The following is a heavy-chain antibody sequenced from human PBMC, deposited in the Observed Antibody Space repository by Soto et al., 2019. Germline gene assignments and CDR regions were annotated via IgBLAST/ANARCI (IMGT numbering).Heavy chain of an antibody. J-gene: IGHJ6*02. D-gene: IGHD2-2*02. CDR2: INPNSGGT. CDR1: GYTFTGYY. V-gene: IGHV1-2*04. CDR3: ARWGVVPAAIGFVDYYGMDV. Sequence: GASVKVSCKASGYTFTGYYMHWVRQAPGQGLEWMGWINPNSGGTNYAQKFQGWVTMTRDTSISTAYMELSRLRSDDTAVYYCARWGVVPAAIGFVDYYGMDVWGQGTTVTVSS.